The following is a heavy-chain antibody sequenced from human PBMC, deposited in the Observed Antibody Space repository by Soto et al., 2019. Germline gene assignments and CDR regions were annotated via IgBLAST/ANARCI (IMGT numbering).Heavy chain of an antibody. V-gene: IGHV1-18*01. D-gene: IGHD4-17*01. CDR1: GYTFTSYG. CDR2: ISAYNGNT. Sequence: QVQLVQSGAEVKKPGASVKVSCKASGYTFTSYGISWVRQAPGQGLEWMGWISAYNGNTNYAQKLQGRVTMTTDTSTSTAYMGLRSLRSDDTAVYYCARGRPPYGDYAATYYFDYWGQGTLVTVSS. CDR3: ARGRPPYGDYAATYYFDY. J-gene: IGHJ4*02.